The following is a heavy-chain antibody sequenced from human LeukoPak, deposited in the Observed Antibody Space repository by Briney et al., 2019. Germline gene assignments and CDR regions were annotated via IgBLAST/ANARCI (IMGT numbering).Heavy chain of an antibody. J-gene: IGHJ4*02. CDR2: IRSKANNYAT. Sequence: GGSLRLSCAASGFTFSGSAMHWVRQASGKGLEWVGRIRSKANNYATAYAASVKGRFTISRDDSKNTAYLQMNSLKTEDTAVYYCRSTATGEPDYWGQGILDADSS. CDR3: RSTATGEPDY. D-gene: IGHD7-27*01. CDR1: GFTFSGSA. V-gene: IGHV3-73*01.